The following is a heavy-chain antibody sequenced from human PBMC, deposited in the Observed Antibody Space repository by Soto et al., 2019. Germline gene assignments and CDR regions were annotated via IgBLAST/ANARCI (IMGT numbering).Heavy chain of an antibody. CDR3: ARDRGYDAHDYYYNAMDV. Sequence: GGSLRLSCAAAGFAFSTYAMTWVRQAPGKGLEWVSVISGSGGSSYYAASVKGRFTISRDNSKNSLYLQMNSLRAEDTAVYYCARDRGYDAHDYYYNAMDVWGQGTMVTVSS. J-gene: IGHJ6*02. V-gene: IGHV3-23*01. D-gene: IGHD2-15*01. CDR1: GFAFSTYA. CDR2: ISGSGGSS.